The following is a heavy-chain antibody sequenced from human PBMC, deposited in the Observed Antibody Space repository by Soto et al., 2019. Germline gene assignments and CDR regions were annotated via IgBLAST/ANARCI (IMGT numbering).Heavy chain of an antibody. CDR1: GYTFTSYG. D-gene: IGHD1-20*01. Sequence: ASVKVSCKASGYTFTSYGISWVRQDPGQGLEWMGWISAYNGNTNYAQKLQGRVTMTTATSTSTASMELRSLSSDDTAVYYCARGLITGTGEGFDYWGQGTLVTVSS. CDR3: ARGLITGTGEGFDY. CDR2: ISAYNGNT. V-gene: IGHV1-18*01. J-gene: IGHJ4*02.